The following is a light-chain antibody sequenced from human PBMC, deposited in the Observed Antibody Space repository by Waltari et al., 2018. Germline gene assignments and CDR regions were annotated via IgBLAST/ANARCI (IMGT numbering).Light chain of an antibody. CDR3: QQYGTSPLVT. J-gene: IGKJ5*01. CDR1: QSVSSSY. CDR2: ATS. Sequence: ELVLTQSPGTLSLSPGERATLSCRASQSVSSSYLAWYQQKPGQAPRLLMYATSSRATGIPDRFSGSGSGTDFTLTISRLEPGDFGLYYCQQYGTSPLVTFGQGTRLEIK. V-gene: IGKV3-20*01.